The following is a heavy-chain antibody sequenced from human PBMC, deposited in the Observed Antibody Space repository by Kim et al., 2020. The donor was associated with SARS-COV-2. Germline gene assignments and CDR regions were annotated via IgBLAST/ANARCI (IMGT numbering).Heavy chain of an antibody. CDR3: ARDGGYSSSPDKYFQH. CDR1: GFTFSSYS. D-gene: IGHD6-6*01. Sequence: GGSLRLSCAASGFTFSSYSMNWVRQAPGKGLEWVSSISSSSSYIYYADSVKGRFTISRDNAKNSLYLQMNSLRAEDTAVYYCARDGGYSSSPDKYFQHWGQGTLVTVSS. CDR2: ISSSSSYI. V-gene: IGHV3-21*01. J-gene: IGHJ1*01.